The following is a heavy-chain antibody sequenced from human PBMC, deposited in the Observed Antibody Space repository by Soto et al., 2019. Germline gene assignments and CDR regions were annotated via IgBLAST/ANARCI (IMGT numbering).Heavy chain of an antibody. Sequence: SETLSLTCTVSGGSISSSSYYWGWIRQPPGKGLEWIGSIYYSGSTYYNPSIKSRVTISVDTSKNQFSLKLSSVTAADTAVYYCARHEEGSGYCSSTSCNALVFDYWGQGTLVTVSS. CDR3: ARHEEGSGYCSSTSCNALVFDY. V-gene: IGHV4-39*01. D-gene: IGHD2-2*01. CDR1: GGSISSSSYY. CDR2: IYYSGST. J-gene: IGHJ4*02.